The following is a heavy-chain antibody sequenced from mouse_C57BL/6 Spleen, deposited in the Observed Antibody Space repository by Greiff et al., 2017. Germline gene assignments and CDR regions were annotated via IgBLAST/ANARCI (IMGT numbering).Heavy chain of an antibody. Sequence: EVKLMESGPELVKPGASVKISCKASGYSFTDYNMNWVKQSNGKSLEWIGVINPNYGTTSYNQKFKGKATLTVDQSSSTAYMQLNSLTSEDSAVYYCARGGGLLDYYAMDYWGQGTSVTVSS. D-gene: IGHD1-1*01. CDR1: GYSFTDYN. CDR3: ARGGGLLDYYAMDY. V-gene: IGHV1-39*01. J-gene: IGHJ4*01. CDR2: INPNYGTT.